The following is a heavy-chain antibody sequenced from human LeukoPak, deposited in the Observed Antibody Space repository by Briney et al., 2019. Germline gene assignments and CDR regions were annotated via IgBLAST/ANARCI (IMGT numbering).Heavy chain of an antibody. J-gene: IGHJ4*02. V-gene: IGHV1-18*01. CDR2: ISAYNGNT. D-gene: IGHD2-15*01. CDR1: GYTFTNYG. CDR3: AREFGGYCSGGSCYQGFDY. Sequence: GASVKVSCKASGYTFTNYGISWVRQAPGQGLEWMGWISAYNGNTNYAQKLQGRVTMTTDTSTSTAYMELRSLRSDDTAVYYCAREFGGYCSGGSCYQGFDYWGQGTLVTVSS.